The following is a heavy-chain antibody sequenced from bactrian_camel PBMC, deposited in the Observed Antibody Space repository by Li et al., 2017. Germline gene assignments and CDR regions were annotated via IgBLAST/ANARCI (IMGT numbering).Heavy chain of an antibody. J-gene: IGHJ4*01. CDR2: LFANGGT. D-gene: IGHD2*01. V-gene: IGHV3S53*01. Sequence: HVQLVESGGGSVQAGGSLRLSCQGSGYTFSTCSMGWYRQAPGKERELVSSLFANGGTYYHDSVKGRFTFAQANVENTNAVTLEMNSLKPEDTATYFCNVGLCGTWPPGQDDYWGHGTQVTV. CDR3: NVGLCGTWPPGQDDY. CDR1: GYTFSTCS.